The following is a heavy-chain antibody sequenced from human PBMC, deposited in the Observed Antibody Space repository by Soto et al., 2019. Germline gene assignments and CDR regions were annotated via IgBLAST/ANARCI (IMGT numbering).Heavy chain of an antibody. CDR1: GYSFTSDW. Sequence: GESLNISCKDSGYSFTSDWIGWVRQMPGKGLEWMGIIYPGDSDTRYSPSFQGQVTISADKSISTAYLQWSSLKASDTAMYYCARHMYGDSDVPYYFDYWGQGTLVTVS. J-gene: IGHJ4*02. D-gene: IGHD4-17*01. CDR2: IYPGDSDT. V-gene: IGHV5-51*01. CDR3: ARHMYGDSDVPYYFDY.